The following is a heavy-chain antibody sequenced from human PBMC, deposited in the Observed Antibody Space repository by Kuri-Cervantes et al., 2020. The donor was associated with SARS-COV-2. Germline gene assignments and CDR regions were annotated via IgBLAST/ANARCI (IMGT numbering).Heavy chain of an antibody. D-gene: IGHD3-22*01. J-gene: IGHJ6*02. V-gene: IGHV3-21*01. Sequence: GESLKISCAASGFTFSSYSMNWVRQAPGKGLEWVSSISSSSSYIYYADSVKGRFTISRDNAKNSLYLQMNSLRAEDTAVYYCARDSSGYYSDWYYYYGMDVWGQGTTVTVSS. CDR1: GFTFSSYS. CDR3: ARDSSGYYSDWYYYYGMDV. CDR2: ISSSSSYI.